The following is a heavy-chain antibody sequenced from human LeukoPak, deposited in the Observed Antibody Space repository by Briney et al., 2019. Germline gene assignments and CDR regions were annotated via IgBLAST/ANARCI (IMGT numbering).Heavy chain of an antibody. CDR2: IKYDGSHK. D-gene: IGHD3-22*01. V-gene: IGHV3-7*01. CDR1: GFSFSSYW. CDR3: ASSHDSSGND. Sequence: GGSLRLSCVASGFSFSSYWMAWVRQAPGKGLEGVANIKYDGSHKYYVDSVKGRFTISRDNAKNSVYLQMNSLRVDDTAVYFCASSHDSSGNDWGQGTMVTVSS. J-gene: IGHJ4*02.